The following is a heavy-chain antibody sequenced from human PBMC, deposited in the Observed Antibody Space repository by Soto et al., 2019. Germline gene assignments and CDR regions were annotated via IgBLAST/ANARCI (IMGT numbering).Heavy chain of an antibody. CDR3: ARDIVVADYGMDV. J-gene: IGHJ6*02. D-gene: IGHD2-15*01. CDR2: INPNSGGT. V-gene: IGHV1-2*04. CDR1: GYTFTGYY. Sequence: ASVKVSCKASGYTFTGYYMHWVRQAPGLGLEWMGWINPNSGGTNYAQKFQGWVTMTRDTSISTAYMELSRLRSDDTAVYYCARDIVVADYGMDVWGQGTTVTVSS.